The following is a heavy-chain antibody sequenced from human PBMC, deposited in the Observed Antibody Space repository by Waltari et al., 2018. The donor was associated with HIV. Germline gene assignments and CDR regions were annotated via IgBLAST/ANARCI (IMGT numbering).Heavy chain of an antibody. CDR1: GYTFTSYD. CDR2: MNPNSGNT. CDR3: ARGRKYYDSSGYYYFNWFDP. D-gene: IGHD3-22*01. Sequence: QVQLVQSGAEVKKPGASVKVSCKASGYTFTSYDINWVRQATGQGLEWMGWMNPNSGNTGYAQKFQGRVTMTRNTSISTAYMELSSLRSEDTAVYYCARGRKYYDSSGYYYFNWFDPWGQGTLITVSS. J-gene: IGHJ5*02. V-gene: IGHV1-8*01.